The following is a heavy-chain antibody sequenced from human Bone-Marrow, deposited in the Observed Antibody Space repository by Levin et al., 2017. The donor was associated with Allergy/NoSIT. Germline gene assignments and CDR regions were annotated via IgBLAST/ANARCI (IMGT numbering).Heavy chain of an antibody. D-gene: IGHD4-17*01. Sequence: SCSVSGGSVRGENYYWSWIRQPPGKPLEWIGYVSYSGTTTYSPSLESRVTISLGTSENQFSLRLTSLTAADTAVYYCARDHGDSSDAFAIWGQGTMVTVSS. CDR3: ARDHGDSSDAFAI. CDR1: GGSVRGENYY. J-gene: IGHJ3*02. CDR2: VSYSGTT. V-gene: IGHV4-61*01.